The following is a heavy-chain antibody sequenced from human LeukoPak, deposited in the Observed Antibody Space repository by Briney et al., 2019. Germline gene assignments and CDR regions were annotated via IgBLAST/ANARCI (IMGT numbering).Heavy chain of an antibody. CDR2: INHSGSA. V-gene: IGHV4-34*01. CDR3: AVMTTVINGWFDP. J-gene: IGHJ5*02. Sequence: SSETLSLTCAVYGGSFSGYYWSWIRQPPGKGLEWIGEINHSGSANYNPSLKSRVTISVDTSKNQFSLKLSSVTAADTAVYYCAVMTTVINGWFDPWGQGTLVTVSS. D-gene: IGHD4-17*01. CDR1: GGSFSGYY.